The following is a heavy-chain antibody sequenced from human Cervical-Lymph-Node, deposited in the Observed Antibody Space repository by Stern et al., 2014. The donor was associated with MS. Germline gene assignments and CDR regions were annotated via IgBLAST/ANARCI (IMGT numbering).Heavy chain of an antibody. CDR3: ARGFGYFDL. V-gene: IGHV3-48*01. D-gene: IGHD3-16*01. J-gene: IGHJ4*02. CDR2: ISSSSSTI. CDR1: GLTLSLYG. Sequence: EVQLVESGGALVQPGGSLRLSCAASGLTLSLYGMNWVRQAPGKGLEWISYISSSSSTIYYAASVKGRFTVSRDNAKNSLYLQMNSLRAEDTAVYHCARGFGYFDLWGQGTLVTVSS.